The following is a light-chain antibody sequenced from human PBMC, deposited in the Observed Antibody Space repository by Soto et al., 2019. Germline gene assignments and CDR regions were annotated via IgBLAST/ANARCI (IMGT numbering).Light chain of an antibody. CDR3: QQYNSYSPT. J-gene: IGKJ2*01. CDR2: DAS. CDR1: QSISSW. V-gene: IGKV1-5*01. Sequence: DIQMTQSPSTLSASVGERVTITCRASQSISSWLAWYQQKPGIAPKLLIYDASILESGVPSRFSGSGSGTEFTLTISSLQPDDFASYYCQQYNSYSPTFGQGTKLEIK.